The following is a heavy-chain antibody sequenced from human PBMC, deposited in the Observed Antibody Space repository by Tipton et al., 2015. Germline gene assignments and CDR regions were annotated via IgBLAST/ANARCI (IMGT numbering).Heavy chain of an antibody. D-gene: IGHD3-3*01. J-gene: IGHJ1*01. Sequence: QSGAEVKKPGASVKVSCKASGGTFSSYGIGWVRHVTGQGFERGGWIIPVLGSTNYAQKRPGRVTITADEAMSTAYMELTSLRSEDKAVYYCTREAIGGSGYYSCFGAWCQGALVSVSS. CDR1: GGTFSSYG. V-gene: IGHV1-69*01. CDR3: TREAIGGSGYYSCFGA. CDR2: IIPVLGST.